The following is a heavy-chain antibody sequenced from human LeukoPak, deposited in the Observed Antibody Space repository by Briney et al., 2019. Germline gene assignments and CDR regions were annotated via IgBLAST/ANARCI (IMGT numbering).Heavy chain of an antibody. Sequence: ASVNVSCKASGYTFTSYGISWVRQAPGQGLEWMGWISAYNGNTNYAQKLQGRVTMTTDTSTSTAYMELRSLRSDDTAVYYCARDDCSSTSCYFFDPWGQGTLVTVSS. CDR1: GYTFTSYG. J-gene: IGHJ5*02. CDR3: ARDDCSSTSCYFFDP. CDR2: ISAYNGNT. D-gene: IGHD2-2*01. V-gene: IGHV1-18*01.